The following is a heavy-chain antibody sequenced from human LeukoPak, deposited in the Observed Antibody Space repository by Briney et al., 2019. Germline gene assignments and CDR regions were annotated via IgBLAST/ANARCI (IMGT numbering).Heavy chain of an antibody. CDR3: ASEARGSGRDVDY. J-gene: IGHJ4*02. CDR2: IGTRSNPI. Sequence: PGGSLRLYCAASGFSFSDFYMSWISQVPGMGLEWISYIGTRSNPIYYADSVKGRFTISRDDAKNSLYLQMNSLRDEDTAVYFRASEARGSGRDVDYSDQGILVTVSS. D-gene: IGHD1-26*01. V-gene: IGHV3-11*01. CDR1: GFSFSDFY.